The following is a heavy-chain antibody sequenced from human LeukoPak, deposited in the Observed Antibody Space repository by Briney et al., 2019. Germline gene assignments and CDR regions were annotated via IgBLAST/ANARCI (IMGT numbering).Heavy chain of an antibody. Sequence: SETLSLTCTVSGASVIGSPYYWGWIRQPPGEGLEWMGSIYSSVSTYYNASLPSRVTISIETSKNQISLRLNSVTAADTAIYYCAQSGGYGLIDYWGQGTLVTVSS. CDR3: AQSGGYGLIDY. CDR1: GASVIGSPYY. CDR2: IYSSVST. V-gene: IGHV4-39*01. J-gene: IGHJ4*02. D-gene: IGHD1-26*01.